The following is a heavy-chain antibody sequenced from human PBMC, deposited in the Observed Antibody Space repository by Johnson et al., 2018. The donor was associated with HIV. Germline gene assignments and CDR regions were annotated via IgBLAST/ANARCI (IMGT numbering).Heavy chain of an antibody. CDR3: ASTRTGWGTFDI. CDR2: ISCSGCSI. CDR1: GFTFSDYY. J-gene: IGHJ3*02. V-gene: IGHV3-11*01. D-gene: IGHD6-19*01. Sequence: QVHLVESGGALVKPGGSLRLSCAASGFTFSDYYMSRIRQAPGKGLEWVSYISCSGCSIYADSVKGRFTISRDNAKNSLYLQMNSLRAEDTAVYYCASTRTGWGTFDIWGQGTMVTVSS.